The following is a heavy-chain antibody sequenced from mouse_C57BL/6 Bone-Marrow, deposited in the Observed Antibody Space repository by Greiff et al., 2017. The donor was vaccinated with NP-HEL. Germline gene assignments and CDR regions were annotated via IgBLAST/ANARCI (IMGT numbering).Heavy chain of an antibody. CDR3: ARSRCRSGFAY. Sequence: VQLQESGAELVRPGTSVKLSCKASGYTFTSYWMHWVKQRPGQGLEWIGVIDPSDSYTNYNQKFKGKATLTVDTSSSTAYMQLSSLTSEDSAVYYCARSRCRSGFAYWGQGTLVTVSA. V-gene: IGHV1-59*01. CDR2: IDPSDSYT. CDR1: GYTFTSYW. D-gene: IGHD2-14*01. J-gene: IGHJ3*01.